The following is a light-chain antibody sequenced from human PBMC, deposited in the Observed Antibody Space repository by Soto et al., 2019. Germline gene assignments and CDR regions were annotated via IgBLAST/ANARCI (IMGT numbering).Light chain of an antibody. J-gene: IGLJ2*01. CDR3: CSYAGSSTVV. CDR2: EGS. CDR1: SSDVGSYNL. Sequence: QSALTQPASVSGSPGQSITIFCTGTSSDVGSYNLVSWYHQHPGKAPKLMIYEGSKRPSGVSNRFSGSKSGNTASLTISGRQAEDEADYYCCSYAGSSTVVFGGGTKLTVL. V-gene: IGLV2-23*01.